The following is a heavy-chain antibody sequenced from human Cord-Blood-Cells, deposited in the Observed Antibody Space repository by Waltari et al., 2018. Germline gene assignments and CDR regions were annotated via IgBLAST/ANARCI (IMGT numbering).Heavy chain of an antibody. Sequence: EVQLVESGGCLIQPGGSLRLSCAASGFTVSSNYLTWVRQAPGKGLEWVSVMYSGGSTYYADSVKGRFTISRDNSKNTLYLQMNSLRAEDTAVYYCARDYSNYGFDYWGQGTLVTVSS. J-gene: IGHJ4*02. D-gene: IGHD4-4*01. CDR1: GFTVSSNY. V-gene: IGHV3-53*01. CDR3: ARDYSNYGFDY. CDR2: MYSGGST.